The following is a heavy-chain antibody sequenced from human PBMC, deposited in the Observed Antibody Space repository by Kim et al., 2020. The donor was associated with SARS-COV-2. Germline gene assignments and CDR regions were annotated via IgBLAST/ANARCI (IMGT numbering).Heavy chain of an antibody. J-gene: IGHJ3*02. D-gene: IGHD3-9*01. CDR2: ISGSGGST. CDR1: GFTFSSYA. CDR3: AKDPAYYDILLDAFDI. V-gene: IGHV3-23*01. Sequence: GGSLRLSCAASGFTFSSYAMSWVRQAPGKGLEWVSAISGSGGSTYYADSVKGRFTISRDNSKNTLYLQMNSLRAEDTAVYYCAKDPAYYDILLDAFDIWGQGTMVTVSS.